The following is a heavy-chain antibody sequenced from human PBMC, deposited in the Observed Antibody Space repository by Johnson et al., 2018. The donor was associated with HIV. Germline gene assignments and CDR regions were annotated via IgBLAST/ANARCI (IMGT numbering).Heavy chain of an antibody. D-gene: IGHD1-1*01. CDR2: VKSKTDGGTT. J-gene: IGHJ3*02. V-gene: IGHV3-15*01. CDR1: GFTFSDAW. Sequence: VQLVESGGGLVKPGGSLRLSCEASGFTFSDAWMNWVRQVPGKGLEWVGRVKSKTDGGTTDYAAPVKGRFTISRDASKNTLYLQMNSLKTEDTAVYYCTTGLYWNDAFDIWGQGTMVTVSS. CDR3: TTGLYWNDAFDI.